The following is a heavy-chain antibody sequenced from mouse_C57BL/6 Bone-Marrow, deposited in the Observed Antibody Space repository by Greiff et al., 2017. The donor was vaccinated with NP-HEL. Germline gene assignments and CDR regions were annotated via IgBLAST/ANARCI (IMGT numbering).Heavy chain of an antibody. J-gene: IGHJ3*01. CDR3: ARHGYDAFAY. CDR1: GFTFSSYG. D-gene: IGHD2-2*01. Sequence: KLVESGGDLVKPGGSLKLSCAASGFTFSSYGMSWVRQTPDKRLEWVATISSGGSYTYYPDSVKGRFTISRDNAKNTLYLQMSSLKSEDTAMYYCARHGYDAFAYWGQGTLVTVSA. CDR2: ISSGGSYT. V-gene: IGHV5-6*02.